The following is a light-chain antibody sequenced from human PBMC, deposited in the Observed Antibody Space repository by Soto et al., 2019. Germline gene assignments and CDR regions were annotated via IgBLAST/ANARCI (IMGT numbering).Light chain of an antibody. V-gene: IGLV2-11*01. CDR2: DVS. CDR1: SSDVGAYNY. J-gene: IGLJ1*01. CDR3: CSYAGSIYV. Sequence: QSALTQPRSVSGSPGQSVTISCTGTSSDVGAYNYVSWYQQHPGKAPKLMTYDVSKRPSGVPDRFSGSKSGNTASLTISGLQAEDEADYYCCSYAGSIYVFGTGTKSPS.